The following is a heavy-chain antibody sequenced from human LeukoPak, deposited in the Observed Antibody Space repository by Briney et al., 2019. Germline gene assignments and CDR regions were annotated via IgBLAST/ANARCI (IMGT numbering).Heavy chain of an antibody. CDR1: GFTFRNYG. D-gene: IGHD6-19*01. V-gene: IGHV1-18*04. J-gene: IGHJ4*02. CDR3: ARDPSNTSGRNVYFDF. CDR2: ISAYNGDT. Sequence: ASVRVSCKASGFTFRNYGISWVRQAPGQGLEWMGWISAYNGDTKFAQKLQGRVTMTTYTPTSTAYMELRDLRSDGTAVYFCARDPSNTSGRNVYFDFWGQGTVVTVSS.